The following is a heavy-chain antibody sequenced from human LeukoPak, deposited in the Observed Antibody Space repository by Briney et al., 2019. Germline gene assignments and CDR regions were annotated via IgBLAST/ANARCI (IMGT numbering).Heavy chain of an antibody. CDR2: INPNSGGT. J-gene: IGHJ4*02. Sequence: GASVKVSCKASGYTFTGYYMHWVRQAPGQGLEWMGWINPNSGGTNYAQKFQGRVTMTRDTSISTAYMELSRLRSDDTAVYYCARGRPPEVNMVRGVIYYAFDYWGQGTLVTVSS. CDR3: ARGRPPEVNMVRGVIYYAFDY. V-gene: IGHV1-2*02. D-gene: IGHD3-10*01. CDR1: GYTFTGYY.